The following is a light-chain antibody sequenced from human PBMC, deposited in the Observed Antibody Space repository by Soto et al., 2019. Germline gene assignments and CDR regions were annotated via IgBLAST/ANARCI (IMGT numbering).Light chain of an antibody. V-gene: IGKV3-15*01. Sequence: EIIMTQSPGTLSVSPGERATLSCRAAQGVTTNFAWYQQKSGQSPGLLIYDVSNRATGVPARFSVSGSETDLTITISGLRSEDSAVYVGQQYNNWPFSFGQGTRLEI. CDR3: QQYNNWPFS. J-gene: IGKJ5*01. CDR1: QGVTTN. CDR2: DVS.